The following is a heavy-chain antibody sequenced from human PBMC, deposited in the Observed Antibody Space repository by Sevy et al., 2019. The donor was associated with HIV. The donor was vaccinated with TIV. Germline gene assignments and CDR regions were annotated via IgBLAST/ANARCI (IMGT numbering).Heavy chain of an antibody. V-gene: IGHV3-21*01. D-gene: IGHD2-8*02. CDR3: ARDPVVLGYFDY. CDR1: GFTFSSYS. J-gene: IGHJ4*02. CDR2: ISSSSSYI. Sequence: GGSLRLSCAASGFTFSSYSMNWVRQAPGKGLEWVSSISSSSSYIYYADSVEGRFTISRDNAKNSLYLQMNSLRAEDTAVYYCARDPVVLGYFDYWGQGTLVTVSS.